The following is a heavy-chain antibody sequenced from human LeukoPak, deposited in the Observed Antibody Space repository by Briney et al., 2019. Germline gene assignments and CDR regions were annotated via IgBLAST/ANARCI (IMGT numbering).Heavy chain of an antibody. J-gene: IGHJ5*02. D-gene: IGHD3-22*01. V-gene: IGHV4-39*07. CDR1: GASINIYTYY. CDR2: VSYSGSP. CDR3: ARLGYYYDSSGYLFDP. Sequence: SETPSLTCTVSGASINIYTYYWGWIRQPPGKGLEWIGSVSYSGSPYYNPSLTSRATISVDTSRNQVSLKLTSVTAADTAVYYCARLGYYYDSSGYLFDPWGQGTLVTVSS.